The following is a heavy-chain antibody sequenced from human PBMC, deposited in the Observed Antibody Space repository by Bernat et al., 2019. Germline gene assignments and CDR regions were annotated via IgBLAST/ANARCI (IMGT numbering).Heavy chain of an antibody. CDR2: IYYSGST. J-gene: IGHJ4*02. Sequence: QVQLQESGPGLVKPSETLSLTCTVSGGSISSYYWSCIRQPPGKGLEWIGYIYYSGSTNYNPSLKSRVTISVDTSKNQFSLTLRSVTAADTAVYYWARTSAGPSRGIEAAFDYWGQGTLVTVSS. CDR3: ARTSAGPSRGIEAAFDY. CDR1: GGSISSYY. V-gene: IGHV4-59*01. D-gene: IGHD6-13*01.